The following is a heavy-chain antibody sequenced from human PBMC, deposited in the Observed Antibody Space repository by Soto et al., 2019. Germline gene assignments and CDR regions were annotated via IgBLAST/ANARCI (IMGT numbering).Heavy chain of an antibody. CDR2: ISYDGTNK. Sequence: QVQLVESGGGVVQPGRSLRLSCAASGFSFSISPMHWVRQAPGKGPEWVALISYDGTNKFYADSVKGRFTISRDNSNSTFYLQVDSLRPEDAAVYYCARYPKTSGGQHWAFNYFDSWGQGTLVTVSS. J-gene: IGHJ4*02. CDR1: GFSFSISP. D-gene: IGHD7-27*01. V-gene: IGHV3-30-3*01. CDR3: ARYPKTSGGQHWAFNYFDS.